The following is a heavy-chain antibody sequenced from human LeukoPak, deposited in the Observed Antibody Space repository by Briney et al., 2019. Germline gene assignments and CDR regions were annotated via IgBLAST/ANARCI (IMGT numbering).Heavy chain of an antibody. V-gene: IGHV3-15*01. Sequence: AGGSLRLSCAASGFTFSNAWMSWVRQAPGKGLEWVGRIKSKTDGGTTDYAAPVKGRFTISRDDSKNTLYLQMNSLKTEDTAVYYCTTGDGYNLHWGGAFDIWGQGTMVTVSS. CDR1: GFTFSNAW. J-gene: IGHJ3*02. CDR3: TTGDGYNLHWGGAFDI. D-gene: IGHD5-24*01. CDR2: IKSKTDGGTT.